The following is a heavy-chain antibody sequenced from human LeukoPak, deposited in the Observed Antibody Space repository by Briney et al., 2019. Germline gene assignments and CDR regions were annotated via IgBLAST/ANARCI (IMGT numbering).Heavy chain of an antibody. CDR3: ARRSRSYGSGNIGGY. V-gene: IGHV1-8*01. CDR2: MNPNSGNT. Sequence: SXDINWVRQATGQGLEWMGWMNPNSGNTGYAQKFQGRVTMTRNTSISTAYMELSSLRSEDTAVYYCARRSRSYGSGNIGGYWGQGTLVTVSS. D-gene: IGHD3-10*01. J-gene: IGHJ4*02. CDR1: SXD.